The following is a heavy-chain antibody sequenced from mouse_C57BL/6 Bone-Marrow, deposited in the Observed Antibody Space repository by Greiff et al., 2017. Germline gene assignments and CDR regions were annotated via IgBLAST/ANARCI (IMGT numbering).Heavy chain of an antibody. V-gene: IGHV1-15*01. Sequence: VQLQQSGAELVRPGASVTLSCKASGYPFTDYEMHWVKQTPGHGLEWIGAIDPETGGTASNQKFKGKAILTADTSYSTAYMELRSLTSEASAVYYCTRWWFAYGGQGTLVTVSA. CDR2: IDPETGGT. J-gene: IGHJ3*01. CDR1: GYPFTDYE. CDR3: TRWWFAY.